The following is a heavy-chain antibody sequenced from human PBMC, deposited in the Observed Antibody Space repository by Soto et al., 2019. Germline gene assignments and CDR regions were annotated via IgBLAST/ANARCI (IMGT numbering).Heavy chain of an antibody. CDR3: ARGKYYDSSASDYFDY. Sequence: NVSCEGCAGTFSNYAISRLGQAPGQALHWMSCIFPNFVTANYAQKFQGRVTTTADKSTSTAYMELSSLRSEDTAVYYCARGKYYDSSASDYFDYWAQGTLVTVST. J-gene: IGHJ4*02. CDR2: IFPNFVTA. V-gene: IGHV1-69*06. D-gene: IGHD3-22*01. CDR1: AGTFSNYA.